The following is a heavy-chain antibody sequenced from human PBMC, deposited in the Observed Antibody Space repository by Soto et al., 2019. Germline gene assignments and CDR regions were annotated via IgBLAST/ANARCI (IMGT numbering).Heavy chain of an antibody. Sequence: QVQLVQSGAEVKKPGSSVKVSCKASGGTFSSYAISWVRQAPGQGLEWMGGIIPIFGTANYAQKFQGRVTITADESTSTAYMELSSLRSEDTAVYYCARDGVKGWNDAPYYYYGMDVWGQGTTVTVSS. CDR2: IIPIFGTA. D-gene: IGHD1-1*01. V-gene: IGHV1-69*12. CDR1: GGTFSSYA. CDR3: ARDGVKGWNDAPYYYYGMDV. J-gene: IGHJ6*02.